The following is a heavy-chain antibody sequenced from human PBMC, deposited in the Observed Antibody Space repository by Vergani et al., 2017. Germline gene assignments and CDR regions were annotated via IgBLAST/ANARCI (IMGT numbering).Heavy chain of an antibody. CDR1: GYTFTDHS. D-gene: IGHD4-17*01. CDR2: FDPEDGET. V-gene: IGHV1-69-2*01. CDR3: ATPQTVTTGGMEV. Sequence: EVQLVQSGAEVKKPGATMKISCKVSGYTFTDHSMHWVPPSPGKGLECMGLFDPEDGETIYAEKFKGRVTIAADKSTDTAHLELSSLRSEDTAVYYCATPQTVTTGGMEVWGQGTTVIVSS. J-gene: IGHJ6*02.